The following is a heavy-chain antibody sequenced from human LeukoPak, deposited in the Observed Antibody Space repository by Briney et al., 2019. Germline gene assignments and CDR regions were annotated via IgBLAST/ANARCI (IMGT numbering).Heavy chain of an antibody. D-gene: IGHD2-15*01. CDR1: GFTFSRYW. Sequence: GGSLRLSCAASGFTFSRYWMNWVRQAPGKGLEWVANIKEDGSENYYVDSVKGRFTISRDNAKNSLYLQMNSLRTDDTALYYCAKDRGGSSQLGDAFDVWGQGTMVSVSS. CDR2: IKEDGSEN. J-gene: IGHJ3*01. V-gene: IGHV3-7*03. CDR3: AKDRGGSSQLGDAFDV.